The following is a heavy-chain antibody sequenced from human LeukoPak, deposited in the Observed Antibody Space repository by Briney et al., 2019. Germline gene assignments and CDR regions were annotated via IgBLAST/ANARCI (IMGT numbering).Heavy chain of an antibody. J-gene: IGHJ4*02. Sequence: PGGSLRLSYAASEFTFSKFWLAWLRQAPGKGLERVAQIKPDGSDKYYDDSVKGRFTISRDNAKNSLFLEMNSLRVEDTAVYYCARFGHSYAWDYGGQGTLVTVSS. D-gene: IGHD5-18*01. CDR2: IKPDGSDK. CDR1: EFTFSKFW. V-gene: IGHV3-7*04. CDR3: ARFGHSYAWDY.